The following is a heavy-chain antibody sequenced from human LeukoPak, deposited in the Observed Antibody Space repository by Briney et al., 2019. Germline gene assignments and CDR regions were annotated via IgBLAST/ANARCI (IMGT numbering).Heavy chain of an antibody. D-gene: IGHD1-1*01. Sequence: GGSLRLSCAASGFTCSSCAMHWVRQAPGKGLEWVAYISTSGSDIYYADSVKGRFAISRDNAKNSLYLQMNSLSAEDTATYYCAREGTGRYYYYYYMDVWGKGTTVTISS. J-gene: IGHJ6*03. CDR2: ISTSGSDI. V-gene: IGHV3-48*03. CDR1: GFTCSSCA. CDR3: AREGTGRYYYYYYMDV.